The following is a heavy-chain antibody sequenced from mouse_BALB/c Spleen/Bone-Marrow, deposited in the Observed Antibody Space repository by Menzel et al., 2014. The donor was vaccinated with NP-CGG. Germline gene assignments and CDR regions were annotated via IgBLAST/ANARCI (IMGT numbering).Heavy chain of an antibody. Sequence: QVQLKQSGAELVRPGASVKLSCKASGYTFTSYWMHWVKPRPGQGFEWIGEINPSNGDTNYNEKFKRKATLTVDKSSSTAYMQLSSLTSEDSAVYYCTNYGYDWGQGTALTVSS. V-gene: IGHV1S16*01. D-gene: IGHD1-2*01. CDR1: GYTFTSYW. CDR2: INPSNGDT. J-gene: IGHJ2*01. CDR3: TNYGYD.